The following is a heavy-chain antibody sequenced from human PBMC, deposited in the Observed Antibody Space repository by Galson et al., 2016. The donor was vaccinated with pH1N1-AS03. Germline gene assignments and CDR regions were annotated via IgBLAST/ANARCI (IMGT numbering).Heavy chain of an antibody. D-gene: IGHD6-19*01. V-gene: IGHV3-53*01. Sequence: SLRLSCAASGLTVYNNYMAWLRQAPGRGLEWVSIIYSAGTTFYVDSVKGRFTISRDNSKNTLYLQMDSLRAEDTAIYYCARGISGGSTGWHGAFDIWGQGTKLTVSS. J-gene: IGHJ3*02. CDR3: ARGISGGSTGWHGAFDI. CDR2: IYSAGTT. CDR1: GLTVYNNY.